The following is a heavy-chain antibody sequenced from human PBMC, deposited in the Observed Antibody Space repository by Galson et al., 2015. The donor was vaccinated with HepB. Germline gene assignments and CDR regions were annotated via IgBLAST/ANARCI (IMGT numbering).Heavy chain of an antibody. D-gene: IGHD2-2*02. Sequence: SLRLSCAASGFTFGDYAMSWFRQAPGKGLEWVGFIRSKTYGGTGEYAASVKGRFIMSRDDSKNIAYLQMNSLKNEDTAVYYCSRGGYCGSPSCYNYYYFGMEVWGQGTTVTVSS. V-gene: IGHV3-49*03. J-gene: IGHJ6*02. CDR1: GFTFGDYA. CDR3: SRGGYCGSPSCYNYYYFGMEV. CDR2: IRSKTYGGTG.